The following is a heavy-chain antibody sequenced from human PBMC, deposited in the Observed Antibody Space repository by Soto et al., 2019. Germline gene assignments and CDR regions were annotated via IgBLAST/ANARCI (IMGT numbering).Heavy chain of an antibody. CDR3: AREPFYDSSGYYQGPLYAFDI. V-gene: IGHV4-59*12. J-gene: IGHJ3*02. CDR2: IYYSGST. D-gene: IGHD3-22*01. CDR1: GGSISSYY. Sequence: SETLSLTCTVSGGSISSYYWSWIRQPPGKGLEWIGYIYYSGSTNYNPSLKSRVTISVDTAKNQFALKLSSVTAAETAVYYCAREPFYDSSGYYQGPLYAFDIWGQGTMVTVSS.